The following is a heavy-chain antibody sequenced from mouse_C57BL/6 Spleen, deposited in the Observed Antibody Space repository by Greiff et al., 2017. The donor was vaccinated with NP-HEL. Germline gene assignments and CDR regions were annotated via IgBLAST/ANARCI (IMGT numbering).Heavy chain of an antibody. D-gene: IGHD2-3*01. CDR1: GYTFTSYW. V-gene: IGHV1-52*01. J-gene: IGHJ4*01. Sequence: VQLQQPGAELVRPGSSVKLSCKASGYTFTSYWMHWVKQRPIQDLEWIGNIDPSDSETHYNQKFKDKATLTVDKSSSTAYMQLSSLTSEDSAVYYCVADGYYAMDYWGQGTSVTVSS. CDR2: IDPSDSET. CDR3: VADGYYAMDY.